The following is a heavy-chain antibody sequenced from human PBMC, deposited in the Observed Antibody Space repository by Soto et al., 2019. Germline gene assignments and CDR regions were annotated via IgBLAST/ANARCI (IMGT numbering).Heavy chain of an antibody. D-gene: IGHD3-9*01. Sequence: PGGSLRLSCAASGFTFSSYGMHWVRQAPGKGLEWVAVISYDGSNEYYADSAKGRFTISRDNSKNTLYLQMNSLRAEDTAVYYCAKGRGHYDILTGTDYWGQGTLVTVSS. CDR1: GFTFSSYG. V-gene: IGHV3-30*18. CDR3: AKGRGHYDILTGTDY. CDR2: ISYDGSNE. J-gene: IGHJ4*02.